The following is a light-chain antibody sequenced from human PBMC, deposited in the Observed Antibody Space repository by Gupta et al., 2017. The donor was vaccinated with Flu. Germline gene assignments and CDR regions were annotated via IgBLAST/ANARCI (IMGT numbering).Light chain of an antibody. CDR1: QSVLYSSNNENY. J-gene: IGKJ1*01. CDR2: WAS. CDR3: HQYYSTPRT. Sequence: SLGERATINCKSSQSVLYSSNNENYLAWYQQKPGQPPKLRLYWASTRVSGVPDRFSGSGSGTXFTLTIXSLQAEDVAVYYCHQYYSTPRTFGXGTKVEIK. V-gene: IGKV4-1*01.